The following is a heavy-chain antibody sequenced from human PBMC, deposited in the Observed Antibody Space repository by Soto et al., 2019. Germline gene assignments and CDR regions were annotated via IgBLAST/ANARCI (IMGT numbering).Heavy chain of an antibody. D-gene: IGHD2-15*01. V-gene: IGHV1-18*01. CDR1: GYSFTTYG. Sequence: QVQLVQSGAEVKKPGASVKVSCKASGYSFTTYGIAWVRQAPGQGLEWMGWISTYNGDTDYAQNLQGRVIMTTDTTTTTAYMELRSLRSDDAAVYYCAREGSRPYYYYGMDGWGQGTTGSVSS. CDR2: ISTYNGDT. CDR3: AREGSRPYYYYGMDG. J-gene: IGHJ6*02.